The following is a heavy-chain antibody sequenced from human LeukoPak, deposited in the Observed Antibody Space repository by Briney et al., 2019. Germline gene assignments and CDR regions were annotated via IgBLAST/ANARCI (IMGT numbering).Heavy chain of an antibody. CDR2: IYTSGST. D-gene: IGHD3-10*01. CDR3: AREGRGPFGMIIFY. CDR1: GGSISSGSYY. V-gene: IGHV4-61*02. J-gene: IGHJ4*02. Sequence: SQTLSLTCTVSGGSISSGSYYWSWIRQPAGKGLEWIGRIYTSGSTNYNPSLKSRVTISVDTSKNQFSLKLSSVTAADTAVYYCAREGRGPFGMIIFYWGQGTLVTVSS.